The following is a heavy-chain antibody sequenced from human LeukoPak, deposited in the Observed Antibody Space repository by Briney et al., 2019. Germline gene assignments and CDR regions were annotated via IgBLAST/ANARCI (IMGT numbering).Heavy chain of an antibody. CDR1: GYTFTGYY. J-gene: IGHJ4*02. D-gene: IGHD5-24*01. CDR2: TNPNSGGT. CDR3: ARGRDDYNYDFDY. Sequence: ASVKVSCRASGYTFTGYYIHWVRQAPGQGLEWMGWTNPNSGGTNSAQKFQGRVTMTGDTSISTAYMELNRLRSDDTAVYYCARGRDDYNYDFDYWGQGTLVTVSS. V-gene: IGHV1-2*02.